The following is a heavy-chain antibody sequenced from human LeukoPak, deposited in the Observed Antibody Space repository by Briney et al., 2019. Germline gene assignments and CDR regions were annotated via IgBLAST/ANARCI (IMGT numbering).Heavy chain of an antibody. CDR1: GGSISSNY. D-gene: IGHD3-10*01. Sequence: SETLSLTCTVSGGSISSNYWSWIRQPPGKGLEWIGYIYSSGSTNYNPSYKSRVTISVDTSKNQFSLKLSSVTAADTALYYCARHKDNSGTYQNWFDPWGQGTLVTVSS. CDR2: IYSSGST. CDR3: ARHKDNSGTYQNWFDP. V-gene: IGHV4-59*08. J-gene: IGHJ5*02.